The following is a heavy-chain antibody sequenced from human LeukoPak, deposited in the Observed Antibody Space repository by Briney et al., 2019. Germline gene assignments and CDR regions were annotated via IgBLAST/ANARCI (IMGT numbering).Heavy chain of an antibody. V-gene: IGHV1-2*02. D-gene: IGHD5-12*01. CDR1: GYTFTSYD. CDR2: MNPNSGGT. Sequence: GASVKVSCKASGYTFTSYDINWVRQAGGQGLEWMGWMNPNSGGTNYAQKFQGRVTMTRDTSISTAYMELSRLRSDDTAVYYCARSRGYSGYDGKYYYYYMDVWGKGTTVTVSS. J-gene: IGHJ6*03. CDR3: ARSRGYSGYDGKYYYYYMDV.